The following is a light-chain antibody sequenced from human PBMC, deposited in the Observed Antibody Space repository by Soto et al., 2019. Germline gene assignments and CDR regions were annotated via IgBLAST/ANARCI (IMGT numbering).Light chain of an antibody. Sequence: QSALTQPASVSGSPGQSITISCTGTNSDVGSYIYVSWYQHHPGKVPKLLIYEVTNRPSGVSSRFSGSKSGNTASLTISGLQAEDEADCYCSSYSSGSTLVVFGGGTKLTVL. CDR1: NSDVGSYIY. CDR2: EVT. V-gene: IGLV2-14*01. J-gene: IGLJ2*01. CDR3: SSYSSGSTLVV.